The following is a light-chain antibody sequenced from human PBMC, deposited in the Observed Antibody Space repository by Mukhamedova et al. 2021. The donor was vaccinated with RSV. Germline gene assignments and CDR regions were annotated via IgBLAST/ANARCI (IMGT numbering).Light chain of an antibody. J-gene: IGKJ1*01. CDR2: SAA. V-gene: IGKV1-39*01. Sequence: WYQRRVHGKAPKLLIHSAASLQSGVPVRFSGIGSGTDFTLTISSLQHEDFAVYFCQQTQTTPRTFGQGTKVDIK. CDR3: QQTQTTPRT.